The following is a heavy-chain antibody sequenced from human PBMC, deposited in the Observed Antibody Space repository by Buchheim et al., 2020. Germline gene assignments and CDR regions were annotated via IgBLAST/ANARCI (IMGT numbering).Heavy chain of an antibody. Sequence: QVQLVESGGGVVQPGRSLRLSCAASGFTFSSYAMHWVRQAPGKGLEWVAVISYDGSNKYYADSVKGRFTISRDNSKNTLYLQMNSLRAEDTAVYYCARDFHYYDSSGYQSYWGQGTL. CDR1: GFTFSSYA. J-gene: IGHJ4*02. CDR2: ISYDGSNK. D-gene: IGHD3-22*01. V-gene: IGHV3-30-3*01. CDR3: ARDFHYYDSSGYQSY.